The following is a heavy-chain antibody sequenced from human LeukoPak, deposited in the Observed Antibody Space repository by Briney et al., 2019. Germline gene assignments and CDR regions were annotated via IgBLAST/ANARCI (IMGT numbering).Heavy chain of an antibody. CDR3: GRARSTYSSGWYAVGY. Sequence: QTGGSLRLSCAASGFTVNSNSMSWVRQAPGKGLEWVSVIYSGGSTYYADSVKGRFTISRDNSKNTVYLQMNSLRAEDTAVYYCGRARSTYSSGWYAVGYWGQGTLVTVSS. D-gene: IGHD6-19*01. CDR1: GFTVNSNS. CDR2: IYSGGST. J-gene: IGHJ1*01. V-gene: IGHV3-66*01.